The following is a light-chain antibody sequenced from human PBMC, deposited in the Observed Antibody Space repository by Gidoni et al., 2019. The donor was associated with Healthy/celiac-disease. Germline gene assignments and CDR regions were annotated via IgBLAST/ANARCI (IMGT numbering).Light chain of an antibody. CDR2: AAS. CDR1: QSISSY. Sequence: DIQMTQSPSSLSASVGDRVTITCRASQSISSYLNWYQQKPGKAPKLLIYAASSLQSGVPSRFSGSGSGTDFTLTISSLQPEDFATYYCQQSYSTPGTFXKGTKVEIK. CDR3: QQSYSTPGT. V-gene: IGKV1-39*01. J-gene: IGKJ1*01.